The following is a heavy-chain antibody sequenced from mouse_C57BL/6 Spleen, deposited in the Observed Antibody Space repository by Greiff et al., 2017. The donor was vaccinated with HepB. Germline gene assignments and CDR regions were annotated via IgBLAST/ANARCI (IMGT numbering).Heavy chain of an antibody. CDR3: ARSGSSQYYYAMDY. CDR2: IHPNSGST. D-gene: IGHD1-1*01. Sequence: QVQLQQPGAELVKPGASVKLSCKASGYTFTSYWMHWVKQRPGQGLEWIGMIHPNSGSTNYNEKFKSKVTLTVDKSSSTAYMQLSSLTSEDSAVYYCARSGSSQYYYAMDYWGQGTSVTVSS. J-gene: IGHJ4*01. CDR1: GYTFTSYW. V-gene: IGHV1-64*01.